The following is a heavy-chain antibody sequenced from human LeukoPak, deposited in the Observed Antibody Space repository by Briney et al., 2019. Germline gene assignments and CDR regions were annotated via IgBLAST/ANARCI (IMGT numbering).Heavy chain of an antibody. J-gene: IGHJ4*02. CDR2: ISAYNTNT. CDR3: ARDIGYRSGSYYFDY. D-gene: IGHD5-18*01. V-gene: IGHV1-18*01. CDR1: GYTFTNYG. Sequence: GASVKVSCKASGYTFTNYGISWVRQAPGQRLEWMGWISAYNTNTNYAQKLQGRVTMATDTSTSTAYMELRSLRSDDTAVYYCARDIGYRSGSYYFDYWGQGILITVSS.